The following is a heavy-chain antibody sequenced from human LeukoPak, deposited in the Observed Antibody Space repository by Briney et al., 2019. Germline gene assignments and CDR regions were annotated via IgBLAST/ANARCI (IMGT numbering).Heavy chain of an antibody. CDR1: GFTFSSYE. Sequence: GGSLRLSCAASGFTFSSYEMNWVRQAPGKGLEWVSAISRSGGSTYYADYVKGRFTISRDNSKNTVYLQMNSLRAEDTAVYSCAKEQWLVLDYWGQGTLVTVSS. D-gene: IGHD6-19*01. CDR2: ISRSGGST. J-gene: IGHJ4*02. V-gene: IGHV3-23*01. CDR3: AKEQWLVLDY.